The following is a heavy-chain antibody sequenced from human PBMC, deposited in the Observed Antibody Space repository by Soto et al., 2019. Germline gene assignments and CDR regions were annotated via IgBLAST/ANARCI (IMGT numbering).Heavy chain of an antibody. D-gene: IGHD6-19*01. CDR2: IIPILGVA. CDR3: ARQIAVAGPFDY. CDR1: GGTFSSYT. Sequence: SVKVSCKASGGTFSSYTISWVRQAPGQGLEWMGRIIPILGVANYAQKFQGRVTITADKSTSTAYMELSSLRSEDTAVYYCARQIAVAGPFDYWGQGTLVTVSS. V-gene: IGHV1-69*02. J-gene: IGHJ4*02.